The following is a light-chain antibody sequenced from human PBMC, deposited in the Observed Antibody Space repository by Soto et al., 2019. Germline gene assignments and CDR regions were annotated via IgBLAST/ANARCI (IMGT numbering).Light chain of an antibody. J-gene: IGKJ1*01. CDR1: QSVSSN. V-gene: IGKV3-15*01. Sequence: EMVMTQSPASLSVSPVGIAALSCRASQSVSSNLAWYQQKPGQAPRLLIYAASTRATGIPARFSGSGSGTEFTLTISSLQSEDFAVYYCQQYNNWPVFGQGTKVDIK. CDR3: QQYNNWPV. CDR2: AAS.